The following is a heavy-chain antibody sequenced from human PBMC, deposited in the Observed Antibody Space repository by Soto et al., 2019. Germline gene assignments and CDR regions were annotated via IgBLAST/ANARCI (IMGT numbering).Heavy chain of an antibody. J-gene: IGHJ4*02. Sequence: GGSLRLSCAASGFTFSDYYMSWIRQAPGKGLEWVSYISSSSSYTNYADSVKGRFTISRDNAKNSLYLQMNSLRAEDTAVYYCARDGSDYGGNPTPFDYWGQGTLVTVSS. CDR2: ISSSSSYT. CDR3: ARDGSDYGGNPTPFDY. V-gene: IGHV3-11*06. D-gene: IGHD4-17*01. CDR1: GFTFSDYY.